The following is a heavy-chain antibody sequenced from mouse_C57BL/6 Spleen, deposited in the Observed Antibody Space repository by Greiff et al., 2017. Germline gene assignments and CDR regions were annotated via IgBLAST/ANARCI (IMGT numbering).Heavy chain of an antibody. J-gene: IGHJ2*01. Sequence: EVQLQQSGAELVRPGASVKLSCTASGFNIKDDYMHWVKQRPEQGLEWIGWIDPENGDTEYASKFQGKATITADTSSNTAYLQLSSLTSEDTAVYYCTTKTPPDYWGQGTTLTVSS. V-gene: IGHV14-4*01. CDR1: GFNIKDDY. CDR3: TTKTPPDY. CDR2: IDPENGDT.